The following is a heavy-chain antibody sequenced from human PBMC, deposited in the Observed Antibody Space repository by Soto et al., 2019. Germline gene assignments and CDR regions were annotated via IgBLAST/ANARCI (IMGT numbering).Heavy chain of an antibody. D-gene: IGHD3-22*01. Sequence: EVQLVESGGGLVEPGESLRLSCAASGFNFRAFSMNWVRQAPGKGLEWVSSIDSGSSYRFYADSVQGRFTVSRDNAKDSLYLHLNSLRAEDTAVYYCARLKQVYDEIARIYDYYAMDVWGQGTTVTVSS. CDR3: ARLKQVYDEIARIYDYYAMDV. CDR2: IDSGSSYR. V-gene: IGHV3-21*01. CDR1: GFNFRAFS. J-gene: IGHJ6*02.